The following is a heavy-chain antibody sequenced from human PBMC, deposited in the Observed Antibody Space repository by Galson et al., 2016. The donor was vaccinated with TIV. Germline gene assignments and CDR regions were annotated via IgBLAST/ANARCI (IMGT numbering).Heavy chain of an antibody. Sequence: SLRLSCAASGFTFSNYGMHWVRQAPGRGLEWVAVISYDGSNKYYADSLKGRFTISRDKSKNTLHLQMNSLRAEDTALYYCARVDKSYHMDVWGKGTTVTVSS. D-gene: IGHD3-16*02. CDR1: GFTFSNYG. V-gene: IGHV3-30*03. CDR3: ARVDKSYHMDV. J-gene: IGHJ6*03. CDR2: ISYDGSNK.